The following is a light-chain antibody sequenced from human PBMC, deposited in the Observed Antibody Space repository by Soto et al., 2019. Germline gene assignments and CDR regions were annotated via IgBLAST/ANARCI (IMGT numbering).Light chain of an antibody. Sequence: IQLTESPSSLSGSVGDRVTITCRASQTISSWLSWYQQKPGKVPKLLIYAASSLQSGVPSRFSGSGSGTDFTLTISSLQPEDFATYYCQQSYSTPRTFGQGTKVDIK. CDR3: QQSYSTPRT. J-gene: IGKJ1*01. CDR1: QTISSW. CDR2: AAS. V-gene: IGKV1-39*01.